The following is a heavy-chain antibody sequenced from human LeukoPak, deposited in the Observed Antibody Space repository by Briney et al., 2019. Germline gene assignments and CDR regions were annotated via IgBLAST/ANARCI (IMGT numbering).Heavy chain of an antibody. J-gene: IGHJ5*02. CDR2: ISAYNGNT. Sequence: ASVKVSCKASGYTFTSYGISWVRQAPGQGLEWMGWISAYNGNTNYAQKLQGRVTMTTDTSTSTAYMELRSLRSEDTAVYYCAREFSWYVPGRYNWFDPWGQGTLVTVSS. V-gene: IGHV1-18*01. D-gene: IGHD6-13*01. CDR1: GYTFTSYG. CDR3: AREFSWYVPGRYNWFDP.